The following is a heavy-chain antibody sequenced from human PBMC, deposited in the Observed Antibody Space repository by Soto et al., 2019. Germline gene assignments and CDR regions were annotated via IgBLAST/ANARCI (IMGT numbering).Heavy chain of an antibody. CDR2: ITGSGDKT. CDR1: GFTFSNYD. Sequence: EVQLLESGGGLVQPGGSLRLSCAVSGFTFSNYDMSWVRHAAGKGLEWVSAITGSGDKTYYADSVKGRFTISRDNSKNTLYLQMDALRAEDTAVYYCTKDEGVYTGYANFDFWGQGTLVTVSS. V-gene: IGHV3-23*01. D-gene: IGHD5-12*01. J-gene: IGHJ4*02. CDR3: TKDEGVYTGYANFDF.